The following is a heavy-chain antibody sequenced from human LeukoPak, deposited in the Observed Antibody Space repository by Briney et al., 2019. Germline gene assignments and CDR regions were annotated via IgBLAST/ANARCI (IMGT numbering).Heavy chain of an antibody. CDR3: ARDVYSSSWNNWFDP. Sequence: ASVKVSCKVSGYTLTELSMHWVRQAPGKGLEWMGWINTNTGNPTYAQGFTGRFVFSLDTSVSTAYIQISSPKAEDTAVYYCARDVYSSSWNNWFDPWGQGTLVTVSS. V-gene: IGHV7-4-1*02. CDR2: INTNTGNP. D-gene: IGHD6-13*01. J-gene: IGHJ5*02. CDR1: GYTLTELS.